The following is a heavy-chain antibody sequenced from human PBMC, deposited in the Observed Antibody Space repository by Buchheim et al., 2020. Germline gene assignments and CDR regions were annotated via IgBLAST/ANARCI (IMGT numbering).Heavy chain of an antibody. Sequence: EVQLLESGGGLVQPGGPLRLSCAASGFTFSNYAMRWVRQAPGKGLEWVSEISGSGGSTYYAHSVKGRFTISRDNSKNTFHLQMSSLRAENTAIYYCAARSDYWGQGTL. CDR3: AARSDY. J-gene: IGHJ4*02. CDR1: GFTFSNYA. CDR2: ISGSGGST. V-gene: IGHV3-23*01.